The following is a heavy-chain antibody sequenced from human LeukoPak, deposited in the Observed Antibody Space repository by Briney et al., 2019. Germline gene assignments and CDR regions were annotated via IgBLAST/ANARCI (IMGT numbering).Heavy chain of an antibody. V-gene: IGHV4-59*01. Sequence: PSETLSLTCTVSVGSISSYYWSWIRHPPGKGLEWISYISYSGSTNYNPSLKSRVTISVDTSKNQFSLKLSSVTAADTAVYYCARTGYCSGNSCYLNPIDYWGQGPLVTVSS. J-gene: IGHJ4*02. D-gene: IGHD2-15*01. CDR1: VGSISSYY. CDR3: ARTGYCSGNSCYLNPIDY. CDR2: ISYSGST.